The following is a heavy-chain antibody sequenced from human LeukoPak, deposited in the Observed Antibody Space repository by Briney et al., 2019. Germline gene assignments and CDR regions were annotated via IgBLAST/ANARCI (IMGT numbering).Heavy chain of an antibody. D-gene: IGHD1-7*01. CDR2: IYYSGST. CDR3: ARDRGAGTTSDDYYYYMDV. J-gene: IGHJ6*03. CDR1: GDSISSYY. Sequence: SETLSLTCTVSGDSISSYYWSWIRQPPGKGLEWIGYIYYSGSTNYNPSLKSRVTISVDRSKNQFSLKLSSVTAADTAVYYCARDRGAGTTSDDYYYYMDVWGKGTTVTVSS. V-gene: IGHV4-59*01.